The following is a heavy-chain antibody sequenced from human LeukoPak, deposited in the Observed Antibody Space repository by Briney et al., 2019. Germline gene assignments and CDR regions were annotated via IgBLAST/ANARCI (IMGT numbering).Heavy chain of an antibody. V-gene: IGHV1-2*02. J-gene: IGHJ4*02. CDR3: ARGRGGGYSYGRYYFDY. D-gene: IGHD5-18*01. CDR1: GGTFSSYA. CDR2: INPNSGGT. Sequence: ASVKVSCKASGGTFSSYAISWVRQAPGQGLEWMGWINPNSGGTNYAQKFQGRVTMTRDTSISTAYMELSRLRSDDTAVYYCARGRGGGYSYGRYYFDYWGQGTLVTVSS.